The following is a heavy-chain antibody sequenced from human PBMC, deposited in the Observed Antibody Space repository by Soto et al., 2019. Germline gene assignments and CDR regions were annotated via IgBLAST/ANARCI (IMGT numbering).Heavy chain of an antibody. CDR3: ARDSGIAAYNWFDP. CDR1: GGSISSSSYY. D-gene: IGHD6-13*01. CDR2: IYYSGST. V-gene: IGHV4-39*02. Sequence: KASETLSLTCTVSGGSISSSSYYWGWIRQPPGKGLEWIGSIYYSGSTYYNPSLKSRVTTSVDTSKNQFSLKLSSVTAADTAVYYCARDSGIAAYNWFDPWGQGTLVTVSS. J-gene: IGHJ5*02.